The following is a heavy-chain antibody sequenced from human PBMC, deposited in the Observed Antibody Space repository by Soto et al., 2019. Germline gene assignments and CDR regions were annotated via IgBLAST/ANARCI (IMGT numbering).Heavy chain of an antibody. V-gene: IGHV3-23*01. J-gene: IGHJ4*02. Sequence: EVQLLESGGGLVQPGGSLRLSCAGSGFTFSTYAMAWVRQAPGKALEWVSTISDSGSNTHYVDSVEGRFTISRDNSKSTLFLHMNSLRADESTVYYCARDVGGSSRFDYWGQGTLVTVSS. CDR1: GFTFSTYA. CDR3: ARDVGGSSRFDY. CDR2: ISDSGSNT. D-gene: IGHD1-26*01.